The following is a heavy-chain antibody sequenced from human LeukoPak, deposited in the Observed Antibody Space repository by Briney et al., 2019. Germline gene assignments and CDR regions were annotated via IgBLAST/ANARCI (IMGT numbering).Heavy chain of an antibody. Sequence: GGSLRLSCAVSGFTFSSYGMHWVRQAPGKGLEWVAFIQYDGSNKYYADSVKGRFIISRDNSKNTLYLQMNSLRAEDTAVYYCAKDWVPAANIAVFYMDVWGKGTTVTVSS. CDR2: IQYDGSNK. CDR3: AKDWVPAANIAVFYMDV. V-gene: IGHV3-30*02. J-gene: IGHJ6*03. CDR1: GFTFSSYG. D-gene: IGHD2-2*01.